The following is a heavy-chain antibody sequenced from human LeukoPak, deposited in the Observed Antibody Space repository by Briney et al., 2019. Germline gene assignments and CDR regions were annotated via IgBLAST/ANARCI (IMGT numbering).Heavy chain of an antibody. CDR3: AREGDFGGIPGYYYGLDV. CDR2: ISRSSSYL. V-gene: IGHV3-21*01. Sequence: GGSLRLSCAASEFTLSSYNMNWVRQAPGKGPEWVSSISRSSSYLYYAVSVKGRFTISRDNAKNSLYLQMNSLRAEDTAVYYCAREGDFGGIPGYYYGLDVWGQGTTVTVSS. CDR1: EFTLSSYN. D-gene: IGHD4-23*01. J-gene: IGHJ6*02.